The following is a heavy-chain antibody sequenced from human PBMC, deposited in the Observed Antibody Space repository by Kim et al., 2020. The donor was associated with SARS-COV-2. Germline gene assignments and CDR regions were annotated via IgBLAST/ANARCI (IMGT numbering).Heavy chain of an antibody. V-gene: IGHV3-30*04. CDR2: ISYDGSNK. J-gene: IGHJ6*02. CDR3: ARAGTYYYDSSGYLPTPINYYYYYGMDV. Sequence: GGSLRLSCAASGFTFSSYAMHWVRQAPGKGLEWVAVISYDGSNKYYADSVKGRFTISRDNSKNTLYLQMNSLRAEDTAVYYCARAGTYYYDSSGYLPTPINYYYYYGMDVWGQGTTVTVSS. CDR1: GFTFSSYA. D-gene: IGHD3-22*01.